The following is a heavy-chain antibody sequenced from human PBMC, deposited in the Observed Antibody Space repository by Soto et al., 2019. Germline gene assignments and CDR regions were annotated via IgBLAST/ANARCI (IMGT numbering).Heavy chain of an antibody. CDR2: VTTDKGKT. J-gene: IGHJ4*02. V-gene: IGHV1-18*01. Sequence: QVQLVQSGPEAKKPGASVKVSCKTSGYTFTNFGISWVRQAPGQGLEWMGWVTTDKGKTTYAQKFQGRVTMTTDTSTSTAYMELRSLRSDDTAVYYCATRSPAFDYWGQGTLVTVSS. CDR1: GYTFTNFG. CDR3: ATRSPAFDY.